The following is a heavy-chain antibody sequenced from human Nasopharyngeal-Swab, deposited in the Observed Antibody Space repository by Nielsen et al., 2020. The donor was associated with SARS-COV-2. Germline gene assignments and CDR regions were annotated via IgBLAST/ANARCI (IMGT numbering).Heavy chain of an antibody. J-gene: IGHJ4*02. CDR3: AKDGDRDGYGDFCLDY. V-gene: IGHV3-30*02. CDR1: GFTFSSYG. Sequence: GGSLKISCAASGFTFSSYGMHWVRQAPGKGLEWVAFIRYDGSNKYYADSVKGRFTISRDNSKNTLYLQMNSLRAEDTAVYYCAKDGDRDGYGDFCLDYWGQGTLVTVSS. D-gene: IGHD4-17*01. CDR2: IRYDGSNK.